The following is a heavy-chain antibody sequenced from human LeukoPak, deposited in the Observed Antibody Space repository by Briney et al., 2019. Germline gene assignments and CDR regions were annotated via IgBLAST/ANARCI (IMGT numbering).Heavy chain of an antibody. CDR3: ARAPAYCGGDCYPYYFDY. CDR1: GFTFSSYA. V-gene: IGHV3-30*02. D-gene: IGHD2-21*02. J-gene: IGHJ4*02. CDR2: IRYDGSSE. Sequence: PGGSLRLSCAASGFTFSSYAMSWVRQAPGKGLEWVAYIRYDGSSEYLDSVKGRFTISRDNAKNSLYLQMNSLRAEDTAVYYCARAPAYCGGDCYPYYFDYWGQGTLVTVSS.